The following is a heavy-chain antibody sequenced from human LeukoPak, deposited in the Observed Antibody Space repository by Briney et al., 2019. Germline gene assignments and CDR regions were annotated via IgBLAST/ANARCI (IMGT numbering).Heavy chain of an antibody. CDR1: GLSFADSW. CDR3: ARVSGLGMNEYYQH. CDR2: TNNDGSDT. D-gene: IGHD3-10*01. Sequence: GGSLRLSCAASGLSFADSWMHWVRQAPGKGLVWVSRTNNDGSDTRYADSVRGRFTISRDNAKNTLYLQMNSLRAEDTAVYYCARVSGLGMNEYYQHWGQGTLVTVPS. V-gene: IGHV3-74*01. J-gene: IGHJ1*01.